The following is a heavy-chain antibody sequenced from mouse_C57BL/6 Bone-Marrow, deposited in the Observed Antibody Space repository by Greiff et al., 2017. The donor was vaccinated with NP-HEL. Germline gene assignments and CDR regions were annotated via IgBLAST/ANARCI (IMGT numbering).Heavy chain of an antibody. D-gene: IGHD2-1*01. CDR1: GYTFTSYW. Sequence: QVQLQQPGAELVKPGASVKLSCKASGYTFTSYWMQWVKQRPGQGLEWIGEIDPSDSYTNYNQKFKGKATLTVDTSSSTAYMQLSSLTSEDSAVYYCARSPYGNYAYYAMDYWGQGTSVTVSS. CDR2: IDPSDSYT. CDR3: ARSPYGNYAYYAMDY. J-gene: IGHJ4*01. V-gene: IGHV1-50*01.